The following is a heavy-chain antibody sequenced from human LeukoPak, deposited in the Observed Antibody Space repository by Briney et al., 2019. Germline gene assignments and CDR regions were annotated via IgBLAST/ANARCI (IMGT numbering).Heavy chain of an antibody. J-gene: IGHJ4*02. CDR2: IYSGGST. V-gene: IGHV3-53*01. D-gene: IGHD3-3*01. CDR3: ARSITIFGSFDY. CDR1: GFTVSSNY. Sequence: GGSLRLSCAASGFTVSSNYMSWVRQAPGKGLEWVSVIYSGGSTYYADSVKGRFTISRDNSKNTLYLQMNSLRAEDTAVYYCARSITIFGSFDYWGQGTLVTVSS.